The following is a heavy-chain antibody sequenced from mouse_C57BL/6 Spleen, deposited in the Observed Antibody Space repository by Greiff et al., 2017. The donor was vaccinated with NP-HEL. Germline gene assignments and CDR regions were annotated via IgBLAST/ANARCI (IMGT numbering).Heavy chain of an antibody. CDR2: INPNNGGT. D-gene: IGHD2-2*01. CDR1: GYTFTDYY. Sequence: EVQLQQSGPELVKPGASVKISCKASGYTFTDYYMNWVKQSHGKSLEWIGDINPNNGGTSYNQKFKGKATLTVDKSSSTAYMELRSLTSEDSAVYYCASSTMVTTGYYFDCWGQGTTLTVSS. CDR3: ASSTMVTTGYYFDC. J-gene: IGHJ2*01. V-gene: IGHV1-26*01.